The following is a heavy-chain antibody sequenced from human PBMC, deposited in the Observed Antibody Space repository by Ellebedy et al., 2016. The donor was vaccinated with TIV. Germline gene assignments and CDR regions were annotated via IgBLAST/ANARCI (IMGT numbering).Heavy chain of an antibody. CDR1: GYTLTELS. CDR2: ISAYNGNT. V-gene: IGHV1-18*01. Sequence: AASVKVSCKVSGYTLTELSMHWVRQAPGQGLEWMGWISAYNGNTNYAQKLQGRVTMTTDTSTSTAYMELRSLRSDDTAVYYCARDQYYDILTGYYKIHHGGNWFDPWGQGTLVTVSS. J-gene: IGHJ5*02. D-gene: IGHD3-9*01. CDR3: ARDQYYDILTGYYKIHHGGNWFDP.